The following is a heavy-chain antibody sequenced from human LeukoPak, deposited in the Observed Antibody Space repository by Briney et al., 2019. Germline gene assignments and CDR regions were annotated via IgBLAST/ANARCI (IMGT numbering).Heavy chain of an antibody. J-gene: IGHJ4*02. Sequence: PGRSLRLSCKAPGFTFGDYAMSWVRQAPGKGLEWVSSISSSSYIYYADSVKGRFTISRDNAKNSLYLQMNSLRAEDTAVYYCAREYQLLYNFDYWGQGTLVTVSS. CDR1: GFTFGDYA. D-gene: IGHD2-2*02. CDR2: ISSSSYI. V-gene: IGHV3-69-1*01. CDR3: AREYQLLYNFDY.